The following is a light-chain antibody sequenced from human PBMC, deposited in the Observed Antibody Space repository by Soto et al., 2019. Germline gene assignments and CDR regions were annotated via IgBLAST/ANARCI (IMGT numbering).Light chain of an antibody. J-gene: IGKJ1*01. CDR1: QSVSNW. CDR2: DAS. V-gene: IGKV1-5*01. CDR3: QQYKTYPWT. Sequence: DIQMTQSPSTLSASLGDRVSITCRASQSVSNWLAWYQQKPGIAPNLLIYDASTLESGVPSRFSGSGSGTEFTLTISSXQPDDFATYYCQQYKTYPWTFGQGTKVDTK.